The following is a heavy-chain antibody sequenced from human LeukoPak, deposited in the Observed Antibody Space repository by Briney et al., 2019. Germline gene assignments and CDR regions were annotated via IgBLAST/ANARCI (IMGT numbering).Heavy chain of an antibody. CDR2: MYHSGST. CDR3: ARGWGYSSSWYYFDY. CDR1: GYSISSAYY. J-gene: IGHJ4*02. Sequence: SETLSLTCSVSGYSISSAYYWGWIRQPPGKGLEWIGTMYHSGSTNYNPSLKSRVTISVDTSKNQFSLKLSSVTAADTAVYYCARGWGYSSSWYYFDYWGQGTLVTVSS. D-gene: IGHD6-13*01. V-gene: IGHV4-38-2*02.